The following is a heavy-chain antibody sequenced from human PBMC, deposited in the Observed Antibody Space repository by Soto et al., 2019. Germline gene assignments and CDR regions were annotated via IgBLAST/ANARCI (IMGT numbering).Heavy chain of an antibody. V-gene: IGHV3-7*01. CDR2: IKHDRSEI. Sequence: GGSLRLSCAASGFALSNYWMTWVRQAPGKGLEWVASIKHDRSEIYYVDSVKGRFTISRDDAKNSVSLEMDSLSAEDTAVYYCATYSGYVLPMDVRGKRTMVTVPS. CDR1: GFALSNYW. J-gene: IGHJ6*03. CDR3: ATYSGYVLPMDV. D-gene: IGHD5-12*01.